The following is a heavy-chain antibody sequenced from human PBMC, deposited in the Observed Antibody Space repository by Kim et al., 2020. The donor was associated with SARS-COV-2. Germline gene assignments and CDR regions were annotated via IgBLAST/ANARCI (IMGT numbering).Heavy chain of an antibody. V-gene: IGHV3-66*01. CDR3: ASDTEEFYGMDV. J-gene: IGHJ6*02. Sequence: GGSLRLSCAASGFTVSSNYMSWVRQAPGKGLEWVSVIYSGGSTYYADSVKGRFTISRDNSKNTLYLQMNSLRAEDTAVYYCASDTEEFYGMDVWGQGTTVTVSS. CDR2: IYSGGST. CDR1: GFTVSSNY.